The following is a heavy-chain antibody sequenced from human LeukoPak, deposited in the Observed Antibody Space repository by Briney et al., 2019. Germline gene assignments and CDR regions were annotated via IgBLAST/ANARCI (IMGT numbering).Heavy chain of an antibody. CDR3: ARAARYCSGGSCYFFDY. CDR1: GSISTGGYY. J-gene: IGHJ4*02. Sequence: PSETLSLTCSVSGSISTGGYYWSWIRQQPGKGLEWMGYIYYRGSGHYNPSLKSRITISVDRSRDQFSLTLSSVTAADTAVYYCARAARYCSGGSCYFFDYWGRGTLVTVSS. V-gene: IGHV4-31*03. D-gene: IGHD2-15*01. CDR2: IYYRGSG.